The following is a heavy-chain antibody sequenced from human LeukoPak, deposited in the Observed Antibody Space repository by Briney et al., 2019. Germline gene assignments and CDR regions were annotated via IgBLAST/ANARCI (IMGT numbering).Heavy chain of an antibody. V-gene: IGHV4-38-2*02. CDR3: ARGTYDSSGYYSDY. Sequence: SETLSLTCTVSGYSISSGYYWGWIRQPPGKGLEWIGSIYHSGSTYYNPSLKSRVTMSVDTSKNQFSLKLSSVTAADTAVYYCARGTYDSSGYYSDYWGQGTLVTVSS. CDR2: IYHSGST. J-gene: IGHJ4*02. CDR1: GYSISSGYY. D-gene: IGHD3-22*01.